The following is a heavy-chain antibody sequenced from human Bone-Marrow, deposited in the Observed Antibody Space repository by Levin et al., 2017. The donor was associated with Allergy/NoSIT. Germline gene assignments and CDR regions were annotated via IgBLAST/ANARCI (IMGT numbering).Heavy chain of an antibody. D-gene: IGHD3-16*01. Sequence: SQTLSLTCTVSNGSISSSYWSWVRQTPGKELEWIGFVYYRGSTNYNPSLKSRVTISIDTSKMQFSLKLTSETTADTAVYYCARDAPSPLYSYDYRPIDSWGQGILVTVSS. V-gene: IGHV4-59*01. CDR1: NGSISSSY. CDR2: VYYRGST. CDR3: ARDAPSPLYSYDYRPIDS. J-gene: IGHJ4*02.